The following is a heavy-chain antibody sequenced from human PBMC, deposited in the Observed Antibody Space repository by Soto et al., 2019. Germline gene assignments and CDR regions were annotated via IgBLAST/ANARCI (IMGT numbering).Heavy chain of an antibody. Sequence: NPSETLSLTCTVSGGSISSGDYYWSWIRQPPGKGLEWIGYIYYSGSTYYNPSLKSRVTISVDTSKNQFSLKLSSVTAADTAVYYCARDLAHCSSTSCSRMDVWGQGTTVTVSS. V-gene: IGHV4-30-4*01. D-gene: IGHD2-2*01. CDR3: ARDLAHCSSTSCSRMDV. J-gene: IGHJ6*02. CDR2: IYYSGST. CDR1: GGSISSGDYY.